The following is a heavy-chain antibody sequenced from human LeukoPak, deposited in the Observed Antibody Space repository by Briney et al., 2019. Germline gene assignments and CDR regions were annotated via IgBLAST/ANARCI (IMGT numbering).Heavy chain of an antibody. J-gene: IGHJ3*02. CDR2: INSDGSST. CDR3: AMSYCSSTSCYWAAGDAFDI. CDR1: GFTFSTYY. V-gene: IGHV3-74*01. D-gene: IGHD2-2*01. Sequence: GGSLRLSCAASGFTFSTYYMHWVRQAPGKGLVWVSRINSDGSSTSYADSVKGRFTISRDNAKNTLYLQMNSLRAEDTAVYYCAMSYCSSTSCYWAAGDAFDIWGQGTMVTVSS.